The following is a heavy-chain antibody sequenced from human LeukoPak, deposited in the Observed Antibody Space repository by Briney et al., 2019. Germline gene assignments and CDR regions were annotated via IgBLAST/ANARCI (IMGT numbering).Heavy chain of an antibody. V-gene: IGHV3-33*01. CDR2: IWYDGSNK. CDR1: GFTFSSYG. Sequence: GGSLRLSCAASGFTFSSYGMHWVRQAPGKGLEWVAVIWYDGSNKYYADSVKGRFTISRDNPKNTLYLQMNSLRAEDTAVYYCARDLRMYSGYDSPVYWGQGTLVTVSS. J-gene: IGHJ4*02. CDR3: ARDLRMYSGYDSPVY. D-gene: IGHD5-12*01.